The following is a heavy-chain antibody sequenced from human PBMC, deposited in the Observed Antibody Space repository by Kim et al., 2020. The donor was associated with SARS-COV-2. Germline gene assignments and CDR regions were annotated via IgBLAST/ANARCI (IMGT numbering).Heavy chain of an antibody. Sequence: NYNPPLKSRVTISVDTSKNQFSLKLSSVTAADTAVYYCARGDSSGYSFDYWGQGTLVTVSS. D-gene: IGHD3-22*01. J-gene: IGHJ4*02. V-gene: IGHV4-34*01. CDR3: ARGDSSGYSFDY.